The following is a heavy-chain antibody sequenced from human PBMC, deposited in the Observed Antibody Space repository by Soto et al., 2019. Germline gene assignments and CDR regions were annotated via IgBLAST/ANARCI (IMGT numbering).Heavy chain of an antibody. J-gene: IGHJ4*02. CDR3: AAGGGYSLFDY. Sequence: GSLRISCAASGFTFSDYSMNWVRQAPGKGLXXXXXXXXXXXYISYTDSVKGRFTISRDNAENSLYLQMNSLRAEDTAVYFCAAGGGYSLFDYWGQGTLVTVSS. D-gene: IGHD5-12*01. CDR1: GFTFSDYS. CDR2: XXXXXXYI. V-gene: IGHV3-21*01.